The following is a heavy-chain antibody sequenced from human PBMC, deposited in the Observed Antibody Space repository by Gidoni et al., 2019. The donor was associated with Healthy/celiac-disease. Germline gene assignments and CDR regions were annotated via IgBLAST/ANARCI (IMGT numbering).Heavy chain of an antibody. Sequence: GYPFTGYYMHWVRQAPRQGLEWMGWINPNSDGTNYAQKFQGRFTMTRDTSISTAYMELGRLRSDDTAVYYCASEGDPTTAEYFQHWGQGTLVTVSS. D-gene: IGHD3-16*01. V-gene: IGHV1-2*02. J-gene: IGHJ1*01. CDR3: ASEGDPTTAEYFQH. CDR2: INPNSDGT. CDR1: GYPFTGYY.